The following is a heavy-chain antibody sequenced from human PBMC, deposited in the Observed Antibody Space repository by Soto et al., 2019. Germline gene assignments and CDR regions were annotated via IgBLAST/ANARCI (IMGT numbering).Heavy chain of an antibody. CDR3: VQTRWGGACLEIYPSDAYNGLDV. Sequence: QVTLKESGPPLVKPTQTLTLTCTVSGLSLRTTGVGVGWVRQPPGKALEWLALLYWDDDKRSRPSPRSRLTIAXDXSXKXXRLTMTNMDTVDTATYYCVQTRWGGACLEIYPSDAYNGLDVWGQGTTVTVSS. D-gene: IGHD2-21*02. J-gene: IGHJ6*02. CDR2: LYWDDDK. CDR1: GLSLRTTGVG. V-gene: IGHV2-5*09.